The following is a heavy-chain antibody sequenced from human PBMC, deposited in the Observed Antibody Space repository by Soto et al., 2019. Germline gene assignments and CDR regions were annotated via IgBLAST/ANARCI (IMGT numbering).Heavy chain of an antibody. V-gene: IGHV4-31*03. Sequence: SETLSLTCTVSGGSISSGGYYWSWIRQHPGKGLEWIGYTYYSGSTYYNPSLKSRVTISVDTSKNQFSLKLSSVTAADTAVYDCARALGGIAARVGGPLSKVYDGMDVWGQGTTVTVSS. CDR3: ARALGGIAARVGGPLSKVYDGMDV. D-gene: IGHD6-6*01. CDR2: TYYSGST. CDR1: GGSISSGGYY. J-gene: IGHJ6*02.